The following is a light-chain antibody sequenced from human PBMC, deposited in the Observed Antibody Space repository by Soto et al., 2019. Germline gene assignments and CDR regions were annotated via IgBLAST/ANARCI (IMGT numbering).Light chain of an antibody. CDR2: AAS. V-gene: IGKV1-12*01. Sequence: DIQMTQSPSSVSASVGDRVTITCRASQGINNMLAWYQQKPGKAPSLLISAASTLQSGVPSGFRGSASGRDFTLTISSLQPEYSATYYCQQANRFPLTFGGGTMVEIK. CDR1: QGINNM. CDR3: QQANRFPLT. J-gene: IGKJ4*01.